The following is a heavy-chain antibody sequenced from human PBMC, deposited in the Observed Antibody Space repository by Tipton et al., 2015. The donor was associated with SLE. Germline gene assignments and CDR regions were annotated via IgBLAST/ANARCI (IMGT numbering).Heavy chain of an antibody. CDR3: ARDAYCSGGSCYGFDS. V-gene: IGHV4-61*01. D-gene: IGHD2-15*01. J-gene: IGHJ4*02. CDR1: GGSIGSRPYY. Sequence: LRLSCAVSGGSIGSRPYYWSWIRQPPGKGLEWIGHISYSGSTHYNSSLKSRVTMSLDASKNQFSLTVSSVTAADTAVYHCARDAYCSGGSCYGFDSWGPGTLVAVSS. CDR2: ISYSGST.